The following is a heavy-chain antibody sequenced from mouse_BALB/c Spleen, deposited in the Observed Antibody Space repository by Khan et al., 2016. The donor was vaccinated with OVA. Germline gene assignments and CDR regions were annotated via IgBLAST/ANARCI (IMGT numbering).Heavy chain of an antibody. CDR2: IYPGSVNT. Sequence: QVQLQQAVAEVARPGASVRLSCKASGYIFTDYYIKWVKQRTGQCLEWIGEIYPGSVNTYYNEKFKGKATLTADKSSSTAYMQLSSLTSEDSAVYFCARRESGRADDFDYWGQGTTLTVSS. V-gene: IGHV1-77*01. CDR1: GYIFTDYY. J-gene: IGHJ2*01. D-gene: IGHD6-1*01. CDR3: ARRESGRADDFDY.